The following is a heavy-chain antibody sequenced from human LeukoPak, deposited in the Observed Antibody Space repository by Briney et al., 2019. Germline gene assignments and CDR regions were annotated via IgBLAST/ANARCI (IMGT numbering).Heavy chain of an antibody. CDR1: GGSISSGDYY. D-gene: IGHD3-22*01. CDR3: AREMRPTYYYDSSGSPGY. CDR2: IYYSGST. V-gene: IGHV4-30-4*08. Sequence: SQTLSLTCTVSGGSISSGDYYWSWIRQPPGKGLEWIGYIYYSGSTYYNPSLKSRVTISVDTSKNLFSLKLSSVTAADTAVYYCAREMRPTYYYDSSGSPGYWGQGTLVTVSS. J-gene: IGHJ4*02.